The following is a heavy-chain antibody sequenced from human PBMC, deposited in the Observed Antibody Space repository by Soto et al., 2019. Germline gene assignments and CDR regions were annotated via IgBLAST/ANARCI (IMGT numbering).Heavy chain of an antibody. D-gene: IGHD6-19*01. CDR2: IYYSGST. CDR1: GGSISSYY. Sequence: TSETLSLTCSVSGGSISSYYWSWIRQPPGKGLEWIGYIYYSGSTNYNPSLKSRVTISVDSSKNHFSLELTSVTAADTAVYYCARDAYSSGFNYFDYWGQGTLVTVSS. CDR3: ARDAYSSGFNYFDY. V-gene: IGHV4-59*01. J-gene: IGHJ4*02.